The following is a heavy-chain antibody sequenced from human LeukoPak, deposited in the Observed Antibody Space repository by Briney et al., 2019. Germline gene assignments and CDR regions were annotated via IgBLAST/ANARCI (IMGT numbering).Heavy chain of an antibody. V-gene: IGHV3-33*08. Sequence: GGSLRLSCAASGFTFSNYDMHWVRQAPGKGLEWVAFIWSDGSNRYYADSVKGRFTISRDNSKNTLYLQIDFLTAEDTAVYYCARSPVAGPPNYFDYLGQGTLVTVSS. CDR1: GFTFSNYD. J-gene: IGHJ4*02. D-gene: IGHD6-19*01. CDR3: ARSPVAGPPNYFDY. CDR2: IWSDGSNR.